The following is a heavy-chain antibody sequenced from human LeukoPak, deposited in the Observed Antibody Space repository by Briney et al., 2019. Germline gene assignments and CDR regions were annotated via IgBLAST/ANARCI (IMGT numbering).Heavy chain of an antibody. Sequence: GGFLRLSCAASGFTFSGSAMHWVRQASGKGLEWVGRIRSKVNSYATAYAASVKGRFTISRDDSKNTAYLQMNSLKTEDTAVYYCTSYYDPQDYYYYNMDVWGQGTTVTVSS. CDR1: GFTFSGSA. J-gene: IGHJ6*02. CDR3: TSYYDPQDYYYYNMDV. D-gene: IGHD3-22*01. V-gene: IGHV3-73*01. CDR2: IRSKVNSYAT.